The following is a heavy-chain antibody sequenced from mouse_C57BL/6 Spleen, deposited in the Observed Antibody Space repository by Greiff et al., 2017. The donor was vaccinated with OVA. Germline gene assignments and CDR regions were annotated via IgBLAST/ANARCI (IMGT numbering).Heavy chain of an antibody. V-gene: IGHV5-4*01. D-gene: IGHD6-1*01. J-gene: IGHJ4*01. CDR3: AGDEEPYDMDD. Sequence: EVKLVESGGGLVKPGGSLKLSCAASGFTFSSYAMSWVRQTPEKRLEWVATISGGGSYTYYPDNVKGRLTISRDNAKNNLYLQMSHLKSEDTAMYYCAGDEEPYDMDDWGKGTTVTVSS. CDR1: GFTFSSYA. CDR2: ISGGGSYT.